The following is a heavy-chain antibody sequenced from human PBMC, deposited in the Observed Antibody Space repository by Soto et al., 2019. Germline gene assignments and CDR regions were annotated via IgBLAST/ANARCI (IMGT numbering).Heavy chain of an antibody. CDR2: VHPSRGTA. V-gene: IGHV1-46*01. CDR1: GYTFINYF. D-gene: IGHD3-3*01. CDR3: PRPLSANTVDL. Sequence: QAQLLQSGAEMKKPGASVKVSCKASGYTFINYFIHWVRQAPGQVLEWIGIVHPSRGTADYAQKFQGRLTLATDMSTRAGYVAMSRLRSEDTAVSYCPRPLSANTVDLWGQGTTVIVSS. J-gene: IGHJ3*01.